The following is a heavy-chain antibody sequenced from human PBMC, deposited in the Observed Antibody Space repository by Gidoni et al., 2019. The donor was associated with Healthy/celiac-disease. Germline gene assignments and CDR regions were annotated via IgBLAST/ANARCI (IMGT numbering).Heavy chain of an antibody. V-gene: IGHV1-2*02. J-gene: IGHJ1*01. Sequence: QVQLVQSGAEVKKPGASVQVSCKASGYTFTGYYLPWVRQAPGQGLEWMGWINPKSGGTNDAQKFQGRVTMTRDTSISTAYMERSRLRSDDTAVYDCARRGPNRYCSGGSCLEYFQHWGQGTLVTVSS. D-gene: IGHD2-15*01. CDR2: INPKSGGT. CDR3: ARRGPNRYCSGGSCLEYFQH. CDR1: GYTFTGYY.